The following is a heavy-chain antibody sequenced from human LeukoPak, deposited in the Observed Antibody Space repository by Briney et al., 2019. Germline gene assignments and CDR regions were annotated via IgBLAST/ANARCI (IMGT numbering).Heavy chain of an antibody. CDR3: ARDSYQLFDP. V-gene: IGHV3-48*04. J-gene: IGHJ5*02. CDR1: GFTFSGYA. Sequence: QPGGSLRLSCAASGFTFSGYAMGWVRQAPGKGLEWVSYISSSGSTIYYADSVKGRFTISRDNAKNSLYLQMNSLRAEDTAVYYCARDSYQLFDPWGQGTLVTVSS. CDR2: ISSSGSTI. D-gene: IGHD2-2*01.